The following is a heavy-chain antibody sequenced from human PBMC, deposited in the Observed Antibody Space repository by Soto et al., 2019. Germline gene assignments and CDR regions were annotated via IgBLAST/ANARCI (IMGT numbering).Heavy chain of an antibody. CDR3: ARSAQRKLDHFDY. D-gene: IGHD1-1*01. CDR2: TYYRSKWYN. CDR1: GDSVSSNSAA. Sequence: SQTLSLTCAISGDSVSSNSAAWHWIRQSPSRGLEWLGRTYYRSKWYNDYAVSVKSRITINPDTSKNQFSLQLNSVTPEDTAVYYCARSAQRKLDHFDYWGQGTLVTVSS. J-gene: IGHJ4*02. V-gene: IGHV6-1*01.